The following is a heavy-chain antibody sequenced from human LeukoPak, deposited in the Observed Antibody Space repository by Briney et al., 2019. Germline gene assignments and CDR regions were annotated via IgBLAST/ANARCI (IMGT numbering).Heavy chain of an antibody. D-gene: IGHD2-8*02. J-gene: IGHJ6*02. V-gene: IGHV4-31*03. CDR1: GGSISSGGYY. CDR3: TTGTYYYYAMDV. Sequence: PSETLSLTCTVSGGSISSGGYYWSWIRQHPGKGLEWIGYIYYSGSTYYNPSLKSRVTISVDTSKNQFSLKLSSVTAADTAVYYCTTGTYYYYAMDVWGQGTTVTVSS. CDR2: IYYSGST.